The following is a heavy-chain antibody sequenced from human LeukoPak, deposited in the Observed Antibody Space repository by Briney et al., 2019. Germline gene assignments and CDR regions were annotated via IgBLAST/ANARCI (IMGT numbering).Heavy chain of an antibody. Sequence: SETLSLTCAVYGGSFSGYYWSWIRQPPGKGLEWIGEINHSGSTNYNPSLKSRVTISVDTSKNQFSLKLSSVTAADTAVYYCARTSGTAIFYYDFWSGYSGDDAFDIWGQGTMVTVSS. CDR3: ARTSGTAIFYYDFWSGYSGDDAFDI. J-gene: IGHJ3*02. V-gene: IGHV4-34*01. CDR1: GGSFSGYY. CDR2: INHSGST. D-gene: IGHD3-3*01.